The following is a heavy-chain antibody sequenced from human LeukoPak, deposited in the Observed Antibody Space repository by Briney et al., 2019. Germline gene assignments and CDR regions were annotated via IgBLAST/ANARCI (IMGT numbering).Heavy chain of an antibody. J-gene: IGHJ4*02. CDR2: MNPDSGNT. Sequence: GASVNVSCKASGYTFTGYDIDWVRQATGQGLEWMGWMNPDSGNTGYAQKFQGRVTMTRNTSINTAYLVLSSLISEDTAVYYCARGKTDVYNWGQGTLVTVSS. CDR1: GYTFTGYD. D-gene: IGHD1-14*01. V-gene: IGHV1-8*01. CDR3: ARGKTDVYN.